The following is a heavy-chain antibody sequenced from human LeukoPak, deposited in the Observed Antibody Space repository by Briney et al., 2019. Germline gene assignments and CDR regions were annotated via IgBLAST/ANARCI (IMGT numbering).Heavy chain of an antibody. CDR1: GFTFNNFT. D-gene: IGHD2-15*01. Sequence: GGSLRLSCVASGFTFNNFTMRWVRQAPGKGLEWVSAISGSGDSTYYADSVKDRFTISRDNSKNTLYLQMNSLRAEDTAVYYCARDLLGYCSGGSCYFDYYYGMDVWGQGTTVTVSS. V-gene: IGHV3-23*01. J-gene: IGHJ6*02. CDR3: ARDLLGYCSGGSCYFDYYYGMDV. CDR2: ISGSGDST.